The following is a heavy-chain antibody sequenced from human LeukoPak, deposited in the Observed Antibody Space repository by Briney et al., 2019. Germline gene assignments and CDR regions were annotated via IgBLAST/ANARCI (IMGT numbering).Heavy chain of an antibody. Sequence: VASLKDSSKESGYTFTSYYMHCVRHTPEQRLEWMGIINPSGGSTSYGQKFQGRVTMTRDTSTSTVYMELSSLRSEDTAVYYCASVTTVTLGGYFDYWGQGTLGTVSS. J-gene: IGHJ4*02. V-gene: IGHV1-46*01. D-gene: IGHD4-11*01. CDR1: GYTFTSYY. CDR2: INPSGGST. CDR3: ASVTTVTLGGYFDY.